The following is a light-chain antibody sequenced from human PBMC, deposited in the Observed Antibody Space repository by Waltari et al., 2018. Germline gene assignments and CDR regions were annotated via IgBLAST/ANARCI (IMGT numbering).Light chain of an antibody. CDR2: AAS. Sequence: DIQMTQSPSSLSASVGDRVTITCRASQSISSYLNWYQQKPGKAPKPLFYAASSLQSGVPSRFSGSGSGTDFTLTISSLQPEDFATYYCQQSYSTPRTFGQGTKVEIK. CDR3: QQSYSTPRT. V-gene: IGKV1-39*01. CDR1: QSISSY. J-gene: IGKJ1*01.